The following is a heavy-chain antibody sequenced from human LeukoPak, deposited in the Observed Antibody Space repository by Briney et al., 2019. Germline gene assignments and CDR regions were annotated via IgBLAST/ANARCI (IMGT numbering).Heavy chain of an antibody. D-gene: IGHD5-18*01. CDR3: ARNLYGGDTAMVTLDY. Sequence: ASVKVSCKASGYTFTSYAMHWVRQAPGQRLEWMGWINAGNGNTKYSQKFQGRVTITRDTSASTAYMELSSLRSEDTAVYYCARNLYGGDTAMVTLDYWGQGTLVTVSS. CDR1: GYTFTSYA. CDR2: INAGNGNT. V-gene: IGHV1-3*01. J-gene: IGHJ4*02.